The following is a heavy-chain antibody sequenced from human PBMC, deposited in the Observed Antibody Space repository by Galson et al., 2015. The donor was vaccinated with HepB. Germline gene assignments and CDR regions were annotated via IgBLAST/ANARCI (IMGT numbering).Heavy chain of an antibody. D-gene: IGHD1-14*01. CDR1: GFTFDDYA. Sequence: SLRLSCAASGFTFDDYAMHWVRQAPGKGLEWVSGISWNSGSIGYADSVKGRFTISRDNAKNSLYLQMNSLRAEDTALYYCAKNRLGGDYYYYMDVWGKGTTVTVSS. J-gene: IGHJ6*03. CDR2: ISWNSGSI. CDR3: AKNRLGGDYYYYMDV. V-gene: IGHV3-9*01.